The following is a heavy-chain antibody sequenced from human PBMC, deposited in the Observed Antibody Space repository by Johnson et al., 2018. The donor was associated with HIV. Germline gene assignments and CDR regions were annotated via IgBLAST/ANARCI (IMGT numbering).Heavy chain of an antibody. J-gene: IGHJ3*02. CDR1: GFTFSSYA. V-gene: IGHV3-23*04. CDR2: ISGSGSTI. D-gene: IGHD3-16*01. CDR3: ASQVRGLRLGVDAFDI. Sequence: VQLVESGGGLVQPGGSLRLSCAASGFTFSSYAMSWVRQAPGKGLEWVSAISGSGSTIYYADSVKGRFTISRDNAKNSLYLQMNSLRAEDTAVYFCASQVRGLRLGVDAFDIWGQGTMVTVSS.